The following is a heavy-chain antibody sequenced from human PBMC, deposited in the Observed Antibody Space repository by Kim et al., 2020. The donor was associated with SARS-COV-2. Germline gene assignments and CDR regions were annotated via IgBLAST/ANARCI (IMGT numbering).Heavy chain of an antibody. D-gene: IGHD6-13*01. CDR1: GFIFSSYA. CDR2: VSGSGTIT. CDR3: AKVAKTAAGLFDY. Sequence: GGSLRRSCAASGFIFSSYALTWVRQAPGKGLEWVSGVSGSGTITYYADSVKGRFTISRDNSKNTLYLQINSLRAEDTAVYYCAKVAKTAAGLFDYWGQGTLVTVSS. J-gene: IGHJ4*02. V-gene: IGHV3-23*01.